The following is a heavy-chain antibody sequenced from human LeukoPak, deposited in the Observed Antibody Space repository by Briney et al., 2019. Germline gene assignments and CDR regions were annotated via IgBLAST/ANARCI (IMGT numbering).Heavy chain of an antibody. CDR2: IYYSGST. CDR1: GGSFSGYY. V-gene: IGHV4-30-4*08. J-gene: IGHJ6*02. CDR3: ARDFYYYYGMDV. Sequence: PSETLSLTCAVYGGSFSGYYWSWIRQPPGKGLEWIGYIYYSGSTYYNPSLKSRVTISVDTSKNQFSLKLSSVTAADTAVYYCARDFYYYYGMDVWGQGTTVTVSS.